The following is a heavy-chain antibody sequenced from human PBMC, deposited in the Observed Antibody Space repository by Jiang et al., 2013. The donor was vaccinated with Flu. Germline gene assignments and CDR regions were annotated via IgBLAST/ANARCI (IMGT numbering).Heavy chain of an antibody. J-gene: IGHJ3*02. V-gene: IGHV4-30-4*01. D-gene: IGHD4-23*01. CDR3: AREIRTTVVVGVDDDAFDI. Sequence: GPGLVKPSQTLSLTCTVSGGSISSGNYYWSWIRQPPGKGLEWIGYIYYTGSAYYNPSLKSRVTISIDTSKNQFSLKLSSVTAADTAVYYCAREIRTTVVVGVDDDAFDIWGQGTMVTVSS. CDR2: IYYTGSA. CDR1: GGSISSGNYY.